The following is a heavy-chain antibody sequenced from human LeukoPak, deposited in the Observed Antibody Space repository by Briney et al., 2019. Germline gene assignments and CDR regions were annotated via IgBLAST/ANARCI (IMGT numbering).Heavy chain of an antibody. CDR3: ARVTTVTTHFDY. Sequence: SETLSLTCAVSGGSISSSNWWSWVRQPPGKGLEWIGETYHSGSTNYNPSLKSRVTISVDKSKNQFSLKLSSVTAEDTAVYYCARVTTVTTHFDYWGQGTLVTVSS. J-gene: IGHJ4*02. CDR1: GGSISSSNW. V-gene: IGHV4-4*02. CDR2: TYHSGST. D-gene: IGHD4-17*01.